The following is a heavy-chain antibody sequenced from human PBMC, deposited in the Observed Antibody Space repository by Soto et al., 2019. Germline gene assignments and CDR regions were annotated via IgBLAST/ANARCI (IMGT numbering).Heavy chain of an antibody. CDR3: ARRQSIMIRGANAFDI. Sequence: QITLKESGPTLVQPTQTLTLTCSFSGFSLITTGAGVGWIRQPPGKAPEWLALIYWDGEKRYSPPLKSRLTITKDSSKNQVVLTMTNMDPVDTATYYCARRQSIMIRGANAFDIWGQGTVLSVSS. CDR2: IYWDGEK. D-gene: IGHD3-10*01. CDR1: GFSLITTGAG. V-gene: IGHV2-5*02. J-gene: IGHJ3*02.